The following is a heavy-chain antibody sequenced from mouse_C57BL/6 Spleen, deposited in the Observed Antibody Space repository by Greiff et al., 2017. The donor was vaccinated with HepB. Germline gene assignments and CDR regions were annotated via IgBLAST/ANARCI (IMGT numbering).Heavy chain of an antibody. Sequence: EVKVVESGGDLVKPGGSLKLSCAASGFTFSSYGMSWVRQTPDKRLEWVATISSGGSYTYYPDSVKGRFTISRDNAKNTLYLQMSSLKSEDTAMYYCARRYGNYDAMDYWGQGTSVTVSS. CDR2: ISSGGSYT. D-gene: IGHD2-10*02. V-gene: IGHV5-6*01. CDR3: ARRYGNYDAMDY. CDR1: GFTFSSYG. J-gene: IGHJ4*01.